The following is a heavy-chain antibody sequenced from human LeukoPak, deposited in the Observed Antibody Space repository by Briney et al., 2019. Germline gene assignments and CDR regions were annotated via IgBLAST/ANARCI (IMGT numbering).Heavy chain of an antibody. CDR2: INWNGGGT. V-gene: IGHV3-20*04. Sequence: GRSLRLSCAASGFTFDNYAMHWVRQAPGKDLEWVSGINWNGGGTGYADSVKGRFTISRDNAKNSLYLQMNNLRVEDTALYYCARDHNYAFDNWGQGTLVTVSS. D-gene: IGHD4-11*01. CDR1: GFTFDNYA. CDR3: ARDHNYAFDN. J-gene: IGHJ4*02.